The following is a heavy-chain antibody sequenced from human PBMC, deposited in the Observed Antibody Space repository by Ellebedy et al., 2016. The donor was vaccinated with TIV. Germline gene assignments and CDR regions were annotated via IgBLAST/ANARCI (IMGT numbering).Heavy chain of an antibody. V-gene: IGHV3-9*01. J-gene: IGHJ4*02. CDR1: GFTFDDYA. Sequence: SLKIPCAASGFTFDDYAMHWVRQAPGKGLEWVSGISWNSGSIGYADSVKGRFTISRDNAKNSLYLQMNSLRAEDTALYYCAKDVKTAYYYDSSGFDYWGQGTLVTVSS. D-gene: IGHD3-22*01. CDR2: ISWNSGSI. CDR3: AKDVKTAYYYDSSGFDY.